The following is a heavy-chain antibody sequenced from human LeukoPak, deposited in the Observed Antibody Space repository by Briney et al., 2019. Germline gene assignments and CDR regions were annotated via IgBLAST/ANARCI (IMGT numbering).Heavy chain of an antibody. J-gene: IGHJ4*02. CDR3: VKEADSGGYRTSDY. CDR1: GFTFSRCG. Sequence: PGGSLRLSCAASGFTFSRCGMHWVRQAPGKGLEWLAVFSYDGINKHYRDSVKGRFTISRDNSKNTLYLQMNSPRAEDTGVYYCVKEADSGGYRTSDYWGQGTLVTVSS. D-gene: IGHD6-19*01. CDR2: FSYDGINK. V-gene: IGHV3-30*18.